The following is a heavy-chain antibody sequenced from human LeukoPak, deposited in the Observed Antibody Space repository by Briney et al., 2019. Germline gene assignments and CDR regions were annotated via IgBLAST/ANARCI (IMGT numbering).Heavy chain of an antibody. V-gene: IGHV4-59*12. CDR3: AREAKTRNFDY. CDR2: IYYSGST. Sequence: SETLSLTCTVSGDSISGYYWSWIRQPPGKGLEWIGYIYYSGSTNYNPSLKSRVTISVDTSKNQFSLKLSSVTAADTAVYYCAREAKTRNFDYWGQGTLVTVSS. D-gene: IGHD4-11*01. J-gene: IGHJ4*02. CDR1: GDSISGYY.